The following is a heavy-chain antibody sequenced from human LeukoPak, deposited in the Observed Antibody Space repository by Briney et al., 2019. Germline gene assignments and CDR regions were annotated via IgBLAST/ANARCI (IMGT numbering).Heavy chain of an antibody. CDR2: IYSGGST. D-gene: IGHD6-6*01. CDR3: ARVAFRSSSYISGIDY. V-gene: IGHV3-53*01. J-gene: IGHJ4*02. Sequence: PGGSLRLSCSASGFTVSSSYMSWVRQAPGKGLEWVSVIYSGGSTYYADSVKGRFTISRDNSKNTLYLQMNSLRIEDTAVYYCARVAFRSSSYISGIDYWGQGTLVTVSP. CDR1: GFTVSSSY.